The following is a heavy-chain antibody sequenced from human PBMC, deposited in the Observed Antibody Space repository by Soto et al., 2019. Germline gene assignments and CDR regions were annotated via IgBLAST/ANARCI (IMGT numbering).Heavy chain of an antibody. CDR1: GFTFSSYG. D-gene: IGHD6-19*01. Sequence: GGSLRLSCAASGFTFSSYGMHWVRQAPGKGLEWVAVIWYDGSNKYYADSVKGRFTISRDNSKNTLYLQMNSLRAEDTAVYYCARALSSRGGGWYFDYWGQGTLVTVSS. V-gene: IGHV3-33*01. J-gene: IGHJ4*02. CDR3: ARALSSRGGGWYFDY. CDR2: IWYDGSNK.